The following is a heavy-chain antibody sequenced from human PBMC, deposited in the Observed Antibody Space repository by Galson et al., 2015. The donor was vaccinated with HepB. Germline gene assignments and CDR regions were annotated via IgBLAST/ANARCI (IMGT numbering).Heavy chain of an antibody. V-gene: IGHV3-30*04. CDR3: ARTLYFDY. CDR1: GFDVSAFA. J-gene: IGHJ4*02. CDR2: VSSDENNI. Sequence: SLRLSCAASGFDVSAFAMHWVRQTPGKGLEWVAVVSSDENNIYYADSVRGRFTISRDNSRDTLYLQMNSLRAEDTAVYYCARTLYFDYWGQGTLVTVSS.